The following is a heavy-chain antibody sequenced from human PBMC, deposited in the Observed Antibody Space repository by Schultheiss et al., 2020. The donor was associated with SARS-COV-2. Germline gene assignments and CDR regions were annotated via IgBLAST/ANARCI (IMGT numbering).Heavy chain of an antibody. CDR2: ISSSSSYT. Sequence: GESLKISCAASGFTFSDYYMSWIRQAPGKGLEWVSYISSSSSYTNYADSVKGRFTISRDNAKNSLYLQMNSLRAEDTAVYYCARDLRMAGSYYYYYYMDVWGKGTTVTVSS. J-gene: IGHJ6*03. V-gene: IGHV3-11*05. D-gene: IGHD2-8*01. CDR3: ARDLRMAGSYYYYYYMDV. CDR1: GFTFSDYY.